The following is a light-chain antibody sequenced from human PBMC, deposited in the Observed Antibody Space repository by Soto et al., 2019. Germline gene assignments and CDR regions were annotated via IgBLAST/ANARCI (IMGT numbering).Light chain of an antibody. CDR3: HQYASSPLT. V-gene: IGKV3-20*01. CDR2: DAS. J-gene: IGKJ4*01. CDR1: QSIGRNY. Sequence: EIVLTQSPGTLSVSPGERATLSCRASQSIGRNYLAWYQQKPGQAPRLLIYDASSRASGIPDRFSGSASGTDFTLTISRLEHEDFAVYYCHQYASSPLTFGGGAKVETK.